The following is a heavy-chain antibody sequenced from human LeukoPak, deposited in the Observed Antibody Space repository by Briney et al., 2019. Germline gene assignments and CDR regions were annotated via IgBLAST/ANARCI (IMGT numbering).Heavy chain of an antibody. CDR2: IWYDGSNK. CDR1: GFAFSSYG. Sequence: GGSLRLSCAASGFAFSSYGMHWVRQAPGKGLEWVAVIWYDGSNKYYADSVKGRFTISRDNSKNTLYLQMNSLRAEDTAVYYCAKDKVGALDYWGQGTLVTVSS. CDR3: AKDKVGALDY. V-gene: IGHV3-33*06. D-gene: IGHD1-26*01. J-gene: IGHJ4*02.